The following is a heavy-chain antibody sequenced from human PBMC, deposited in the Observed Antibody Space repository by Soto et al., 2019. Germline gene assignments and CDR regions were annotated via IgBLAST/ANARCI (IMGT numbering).Heavy chain of an antibody. J-gene: IGHJ4*02. CDR1: GGTFSSYT. CDR2: ITPILGIA. D-gene: IGHD6-13*01. Sequence: ASVKVSCKASGGTFSSYTISWVRQAPGQGLEWMGRITPILGIADYAQKFQGRVTITADKSTSTAYMELSSLRSEDTAVYYCARDLEQQLPLDYWGPGTLVTVSS. V-gene: IGHV1-69*04. CDR3: ARDLEQQLPLDY.